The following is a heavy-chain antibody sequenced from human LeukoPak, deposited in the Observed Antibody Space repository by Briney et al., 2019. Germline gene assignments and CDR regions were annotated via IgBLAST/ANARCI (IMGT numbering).Heavy chain of an antibody. J-gene: IGHJ6*03. CDR2: VYTSGIT. Sequence: SETLSLTCTVSGVSVSNYYWHWIRQSPGKGLEWIGFVYTSGITNYNASLKSRLTISLDTSKNHFSLKLTSVTAADSAVYYCARHAQQLVRNYYFYSMDVWGTGTTVTVSS. V-gene: IGHV4-4*08. CDR3: ARHAQQLVRNYYFYSMDV. D-gene: IGHD6-6*01. CDR1: GVSVSNYY.